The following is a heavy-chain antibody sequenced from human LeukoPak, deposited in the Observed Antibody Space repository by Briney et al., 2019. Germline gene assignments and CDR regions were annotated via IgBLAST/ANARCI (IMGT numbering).Heavy chain of an antibody. J-gene: IGHJ3*02. Sequence: PSQTLSLTCTVSGGSITSGNYYWNWIRQPAGKGLEWIGRIYTSGSTNYNPSLESRVTISLDTSKNQFSLKLSSVTAADTAVYYCARRGDIWGQGTIVTVSS. CDR2: IYTSGST. V-gene: IGHV4-61*02. CDR1: GGSITSGNYY. CDR3: ARRGDI.